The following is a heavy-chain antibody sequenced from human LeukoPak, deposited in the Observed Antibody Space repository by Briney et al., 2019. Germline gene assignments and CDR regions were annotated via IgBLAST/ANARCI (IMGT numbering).Heavy chain of an antibody. CDR3: ARGGYGSGSFYYYYGMDV. D-gene: IGHD3-10*01. Sequence: SVKVSCKASGGTFSSYTISWARQAPGQGLEWMGRIIPILGIANYAQKFQGRVTITADKSTSTAYMELSSLRSEDTAVYYCARGGYGSGSFYYYYGMDVWGQGTTVTVSS. CDR1: GGTFSSYT. CDR2: IIPILGIA. J-gene: IGHJ6*02. V-gene: IGHV1-69*02.